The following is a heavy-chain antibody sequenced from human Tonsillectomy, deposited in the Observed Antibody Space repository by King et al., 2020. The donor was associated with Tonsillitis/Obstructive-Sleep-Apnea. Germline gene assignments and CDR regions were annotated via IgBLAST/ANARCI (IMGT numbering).Heavy chain of an antibody. CDR1: GYSFTSYW. CDR2: IYPGDSDT. CDR3: ATLGVAAADYYYMDV. V-gene: IGHV5-51*01. Sequence: AQLVESGAEVKKPGESLKISCKGSGYSFTSYWIGWVRQMPGKGLEWMGIIYPGDSDTRYSPSFQGQVTISADKSISTAYLQWSSLKASDTAMYYCATLGVAAADYYYMDVWGKGTTVTVSS. J-gene: IGHJ6*03. D-gene: IGHD6-13*01.